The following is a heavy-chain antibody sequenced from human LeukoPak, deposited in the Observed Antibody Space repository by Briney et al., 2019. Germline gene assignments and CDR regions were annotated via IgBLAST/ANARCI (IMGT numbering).Heavy chain of an antibody. CDR3: ARGRLWFGELLVPFYYYYMDV. J-gene: IGHJ6*03. V-gene: IGHV1-69*13. CDR1: GGTSSSYA. CDR2: IIPIFGTA. D-gene: IGHD3-10*01. Sequence: SVKVSCKASGGTSSSYAISWVRQAPGQGLEWMGGIIPIFGTANYAQKFQGRVTITADESTSTAYMELSSLRSEDTAVYYCARGRLWFGELLVPFYYYYMDVWGKGTTVTISS.